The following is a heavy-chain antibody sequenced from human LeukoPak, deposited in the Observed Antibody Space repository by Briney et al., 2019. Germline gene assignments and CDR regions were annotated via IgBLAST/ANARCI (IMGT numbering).Heavy chain of an antibody. D-gene: IGHD3-10*01. V-gene: IGHV4-34*01. J-gene: IGHJ4*02. Sequence: SETLSLTCAVYGGSFSGYYWSWIRQPPGKGLEWIGEINHSGSTNYDPSLKSRVTISVDTSKNQFSLKLSSVTAADTAVYYCARGRGVRGVITANWGQGTLVTVSS. CDR3: ARGRGVRGVITAN. CDR2: INHSGST. CDR1: GGSFSGYY.